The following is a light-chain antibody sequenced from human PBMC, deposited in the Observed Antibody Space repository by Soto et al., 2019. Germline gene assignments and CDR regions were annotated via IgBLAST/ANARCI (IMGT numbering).Light chain of an antibody. Sequence: IVLTQSPGTLSLSPGERATLSCRASQSVTSSYFAWYQQKPGQAPRPLIYGASTRATGIPDRFSVSGSGTEFPLTISRLESEDFAVYYCQQYGGTPPHTFGQGTKLE. CDR2: GAS. CDR1: QSVTSSY. J-gene: IGKJ2*01. V-gene: IGKV3-20*01. CDR3: QQYGGTPPHT.